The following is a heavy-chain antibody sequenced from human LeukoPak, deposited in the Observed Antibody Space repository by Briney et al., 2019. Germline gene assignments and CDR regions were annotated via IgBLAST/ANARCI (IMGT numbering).Heavy chain of an antibody. J-gene: IGHJ4*02. CDR1: GGSFSGYY. D-gene: IGHD4-23*01. CDR2: INHSGST. V-gene: IGHV4-34*01. CDR3: ARGDDYGGNVPDY. Sequence: KPSETLSLTCAVYGGSFSGYYWSWIRQPPGKGLEWIGEINHSGSTNYNPSLKSRVTISVDTSKNQFSLKLSSVTAADTAVYYCARGDDYGGNVPDYWGQGTLVTVSS.